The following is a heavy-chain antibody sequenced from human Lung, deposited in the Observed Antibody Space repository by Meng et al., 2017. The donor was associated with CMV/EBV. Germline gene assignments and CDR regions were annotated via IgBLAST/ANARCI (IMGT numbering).Heavy chain of an antibody. Sequence: LSCAVYGGSFSGYYWSWIRQPPGKGLEWIGEINHSGSTNYNPSLKSRVTISVDTSKNQFSLKLSSVTAADTAVYYCARTTYDFWSGIYYYYYYGMDVWXQGTXVTVSS. V-gene: IGHV4-34*01. J-gene: IGHJ6*02. CDR3: ARTTYDFWSGIYYYYYYGMDV. CDR1: GGSFSGYY. CDR2: INHSGST. D-gene: IGHD3-3*01.